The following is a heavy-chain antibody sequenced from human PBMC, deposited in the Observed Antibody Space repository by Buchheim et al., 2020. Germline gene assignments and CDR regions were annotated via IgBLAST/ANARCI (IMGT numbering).Heavy chain of an antibody. D-gene: IGHD2-15*01. V-gene: IGHV3-30-3*01. CDR3: ARQVYCSGGSCRNLLTPGSFDY. J-gene: IGHJ4*02. CDR1: GFTFSSYA. CDR2: ISYDGSNK. Sequence: QVQLVESGGGVVQPGRSLRLSCAASGFTFSSYAMHWVRQAPGKGLEWVAVISYDGSNKYYADSVKGRFTISRDNSKNTLYLQMNSLRAEDTAVYYCARQVYCSGGSCRNLLTPGSFDYWGQGTL.